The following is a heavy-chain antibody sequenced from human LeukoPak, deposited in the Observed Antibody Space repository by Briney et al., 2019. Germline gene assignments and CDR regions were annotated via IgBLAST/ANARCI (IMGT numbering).Heavy chain of an antibody. D-gene: IGHD3-3*01. V-gene: IGHV4-30-2*01. Sequence: SQTLSPTCAVSGGSISSGGYSWSWIRQPPGKGLEWIGYIYHSGSTYYNPSLKSRVTVSVDRSKNQFSLKLSSVTAADTAVYYCASSVPPHDFWSGRPLYYYGMDVWGQGTTVTVSS. CDR2: IYHSGST. CDR1: GGSISSGGYS. J-gene: IGHJ6*02. CDR3: ASSVPPHDFWSGRPLYYYGMDV.